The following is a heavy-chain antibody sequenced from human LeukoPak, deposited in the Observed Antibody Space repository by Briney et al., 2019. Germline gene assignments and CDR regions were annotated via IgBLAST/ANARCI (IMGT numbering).Heavy chain of an antibody. CDR1: EFSFYVYG. CDR3: AKYCTSSSCYAGSFYGMDV. V-gene: IGHV3-23*01. Sequence: QPGGSLRLSCVASEFSFYVYGMSWVRQAPGKGLEWVSAISGSGSEGNTFYADSVKGRFTVSRDNSKKTLYLQMDSLSAEDTAVYYCAKYCTSSSCYAGSFYGMDVWGQGTTVTVSS. J-gene: IGHJ6*02. D-gene: IGHD2-2*01. CDR2: ISGSGSEGNT.